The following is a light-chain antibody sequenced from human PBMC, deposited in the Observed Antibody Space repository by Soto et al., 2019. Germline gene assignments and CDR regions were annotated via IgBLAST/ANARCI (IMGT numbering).Light chain of an antibody. V-gene: IGLV2-14*01. CDR3: SSHTSGRTRV. CDR1: SSDVGGYDY. J-gene: IGLJ1*01. CDR2: EVT. Sequence: QSVLTQPASVSGSPGQSIAMSGTGTSSDVGGYDYVSWYQQQPDKAPKLMIYEVTQRPSGVSNRFSGSKSGNTASLTISGLQAEEEADYYCSSHTSGRTRVFGTGTKVTVL.